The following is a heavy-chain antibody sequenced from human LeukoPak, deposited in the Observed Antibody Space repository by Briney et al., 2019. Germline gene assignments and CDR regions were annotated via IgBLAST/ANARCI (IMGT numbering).Heavy chain of an antibody. V-gene: IGHV3-74*01. Sequence: PGGSLRLSCAASGFTFSSYWMHWVRQAPGKGLVWVSRINSDGSITTYADSVRGRFTISRDNAKSTLYLQMNSLRAEDTAVYYCASSIQISKYADYWGQGALVTVSS. D-gene: IGHD2-2*01. J-gene: IGHJ4*02. CDR1: GFTFSSYW. CDR2: INSDGSIT. CDR3: ASSIQISKYADY.